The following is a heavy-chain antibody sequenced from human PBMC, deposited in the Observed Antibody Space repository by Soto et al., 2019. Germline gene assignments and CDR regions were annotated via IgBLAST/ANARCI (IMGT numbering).Heavy chain of an antibody. D-gene: IGHD2-2*01. CDR1: GFTFSSYW. Sequence: EVQLVEFGGGLVQPGGSLRLSCAASGFTFSSYWMSWVRQAPGKGLEWVANIKQDGSEKYYVDSVKGRFTISRDNAKNSLYLQMNSLRAEDTAVYYCARAGRGVVEPAATPAYYYYYGMDVWGQGTTVTVSS. V-gene: IGHV3-7*01. J-gene: IGHJ6*02. CDR3: ARAGRGVVEPAATPAYYYYYGMDV. CDR2: IKQDGSEK.